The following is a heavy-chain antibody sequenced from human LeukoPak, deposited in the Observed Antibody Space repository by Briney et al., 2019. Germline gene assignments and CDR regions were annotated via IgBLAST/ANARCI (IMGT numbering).Heavy chain of an antibody. D-gene: IGHD2-2*01. CDR2: INHSGST. CDR3: ARGRYCSSTSCYNCCDP. V-gene: IGHV4-34*01. J-gene: IGHJ5*02. Sequence: SETLSLTCAVYGGSFSGYYWSWIRQPPGKGLEWIGEINHSGSTNYNPSLKSRVTISVDTSKNQFSLKLSSVTAADTAVYYCARGRYCSSTSCYNCCDPWGQGTLVTVSS. CDR1: GGSFSGYY.